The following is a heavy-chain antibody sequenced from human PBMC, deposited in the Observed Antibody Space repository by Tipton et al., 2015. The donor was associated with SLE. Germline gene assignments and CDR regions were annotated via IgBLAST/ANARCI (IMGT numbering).Heavy chain of an antibody. CDR1: GFTFSNYG. Sequence: GSLRLSCVASGFTFSNYGMHWVRQAPGKGLEWVAIIWYDGSKKYYADSVKGRFTISRDNSKNTLYLQMNSLRAEDTAVYYCAAELVDAFDFWGQGTKVTVSS. V-gene: IGHV3-30*02. CDR2: IWYDGSKK. D-gene: IGHD6-13*01. J-gene: IGHJ3*01. CDR3: AAELVDAFDF.